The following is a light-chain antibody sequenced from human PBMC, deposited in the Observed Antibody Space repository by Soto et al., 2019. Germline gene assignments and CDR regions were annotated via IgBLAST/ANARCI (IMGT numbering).Light chain of an antibody. CDR1: QSVSSN. V-gene: IGKV3-15*01. CDR3: QQYNNWPLT. Sequence: VLTQNTGTLSLSPGERVSLSCRASQSVSSNLAWYQQKPGQAPRLLIYGASTRATGIPARFSGSGSGTEFTLTISSLQSEDFAVYYCQQYNNWPLTFGGVT. CDR2: GAS. J-gene: IGKJ4*01.